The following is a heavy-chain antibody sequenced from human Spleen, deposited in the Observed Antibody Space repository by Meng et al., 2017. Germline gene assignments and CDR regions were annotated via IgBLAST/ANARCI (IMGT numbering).Heavy chain of an antibody. CDR1: GLIFSSYE. V-gene: IGHV3-48*03. CDR3: ARDLRGYSGYQLEDY. D-gene: IGHD5-12*01. CDR2: ISSSGNTI. Sequence: PCAASGLIFSSYEMNWVRQAPGKGLGGVSYISSSGNTIYYVDSVKGRFIISRDNAKNSLYLQMNSLRAEDTAVYYCARDLRGYSGYQLEDYWGQGTLVTVSS. J-gene: IGHJ4*02.